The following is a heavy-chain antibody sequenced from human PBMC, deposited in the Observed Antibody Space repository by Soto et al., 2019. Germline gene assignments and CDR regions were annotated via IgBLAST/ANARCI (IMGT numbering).Heavy chain of an antibody. Sequence: EVKLLESGGGLVQPGGSLRLSCAASGFTFSSYAMSWVRQAPGKGLEWVSAISGSGGSTYYADSVKGRFTISSDNSKNTLYLQMNRLRAEDTAVYYCAKADSYGYRNWFDPWGQGTLVTVSS. CDR2: ISGSGGST. CDR1: GFTFSSYA. D-gene: IGHD5-18*01. CDR3: AKADSYGYRNWFDP. J-gene: IGHJ5*02. V-gene: IGHV3-23*01.